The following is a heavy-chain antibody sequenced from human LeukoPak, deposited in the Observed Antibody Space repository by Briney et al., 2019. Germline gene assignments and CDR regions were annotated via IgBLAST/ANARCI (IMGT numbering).Heavy chain of an antibody. V-gene: IGHV3-64*04. Sequence: GGSLRLSCSASGFTFSTYAMHWVRQAPGKGLEYVSSVSSNVYSTHYADSVKGRFAISRDNSKNTLYLQMNSLRGEDTAIFYCAKVKSVAGGYFDYWGQGTLVTVSS. CDR2: VSSNVYST. J-gene: IGHJ4*02. D-gene: IGHD6-19*01. CDR1: GFTFSTYA. CDR3: AKVKSVAGGYFDY.